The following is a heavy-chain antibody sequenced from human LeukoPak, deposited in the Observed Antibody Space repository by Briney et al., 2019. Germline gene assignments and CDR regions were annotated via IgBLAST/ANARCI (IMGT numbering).Heavy chain of an antibody. D-gene: IGHD2-8*01. CDR1: GCTFSTYW. V-gene: IGHV3-7*01. CDR3: ARLKDDVTKLDY. CDR2: INQDGSQK. Sequence: GGSLRLSCAASGCTFSTYWMSWVRQAPGKGLEWVANINQDGSQKRYVDSVQGRFTISRDNTKNSLFLQMNSLRAEDTAVYYCARLKDDVTKLDYWGQGTLVTVSS. J-gene: IGHJ4*02.